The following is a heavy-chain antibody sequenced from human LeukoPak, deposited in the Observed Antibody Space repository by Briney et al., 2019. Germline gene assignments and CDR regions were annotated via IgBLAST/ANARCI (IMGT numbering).Heavy chain of an antibody. CDR2: IRSKAYGGTT. D-gene: IGHD5-12*01. J-gene: IGHJ4*02. CDR1: GFTFGDYA. CDR3: TRDKRPPGYSGYY. Sequence: GGSLRLSCTASGFTFGDYAMSLFRQAPGKGLEWVGFIRSKAYGGTTEYAASVKGRFTISRDDSKSIAYLQMNSLKTEDTAVYYCTRDKRPPGYSGYYWGQGTLVTVSS. V-gene: IGHV3-49*03.